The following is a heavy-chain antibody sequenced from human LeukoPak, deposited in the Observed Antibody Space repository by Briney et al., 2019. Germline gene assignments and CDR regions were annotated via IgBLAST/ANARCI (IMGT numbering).Heavy chain of an antibody. CDR2: INDSGTT. V-gene: IGHV4-34*01. Sequence: NASETLSLTCDISRGFFSGYYWGWIRQPPGKGLEWIGDINDSGTTKYNPTLKSRVTISVDTSKNQFSLKVKSVTAADTAVYYCARLPLGAFGEVLNFDSWGQGILVTVSS. CDR1: RGFFSGYY. CDR3: ARLPLGAFGEVLNFDS. J-gene: IGHJ4*02. D-gene: IGHD3-10*01.